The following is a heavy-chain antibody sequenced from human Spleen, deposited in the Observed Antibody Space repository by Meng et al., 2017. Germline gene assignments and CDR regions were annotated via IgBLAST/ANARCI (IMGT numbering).Heavy chain of an antibody. V-gene: IGHV4-59*08. CDR3: ARHSGARVGAFDS. CDR2: IHYSGRT. D-gene: IGHD1-26*01. J-gene: IGHJ4*02. CDR1: GGSISGYY. Sequence: QLRESGPGLVKPSETLSLTCSVSGGSISGYYWSWIRQPPGKGLEWIGYIHYSGRTNYNPSLQSRVTISVDTSKNQFSLKLNSVTAADTALYYCARHSGARVGAFDSWGQGTLVTVSS.